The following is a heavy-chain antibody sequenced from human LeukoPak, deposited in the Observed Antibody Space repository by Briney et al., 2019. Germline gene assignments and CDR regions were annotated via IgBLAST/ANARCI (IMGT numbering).Heavy chain of an antibody. Sequence: SQTLSLTCTVSGGSINSGGYYWSWIRQHPGKGLEWIGYIYYSGSTYYNPSLKSRVTISVDTSKNQFSLKLSSVTAADTAVYYCARDHLGYGLKYYGMDVWGQGTTVTVSS. D-gene: IGHD5-18*01. CDR1: GGSINSGGYY. CDR2: IYYSGST. J-gene: IGHJ6*02. V-gene: IGHV4-31*03. CDR3: ARDHLGYGLKYYGMDV.